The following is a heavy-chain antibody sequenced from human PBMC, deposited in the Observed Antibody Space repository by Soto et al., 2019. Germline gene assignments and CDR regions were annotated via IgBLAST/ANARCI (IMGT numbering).Heavy chain of an antibody. V-gene: IGHV4-39*01. D-gene: IGHD6-13*01. J-gene: IGHJ3*02. CDR1: GGSISSSSYY. CDR2: IYYSGST. CDR3: ARLGTYSSSWYSGRDAFDI. Sequence: SETLSLTCTVSGGSISSSSYYWGWIRQPPGKGLEWIGSIYYSGSTYYNPSLKSRVTISVDTSKNQFSLKLSSVTAADTAVYYCARLGTYSSSWYSGRDAFDIWGQGTMVTVSS.